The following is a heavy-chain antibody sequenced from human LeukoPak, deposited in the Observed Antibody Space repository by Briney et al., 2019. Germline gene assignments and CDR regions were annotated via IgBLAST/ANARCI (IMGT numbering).Heavy chain of an antibody. CDR3: AKAVSHSYFDF. D-gene: IGHD6-19*01. CDR1: GFTFSNYN. Sequence: PGGSLRLSCAACGFTFSNYNMNWVRQRPGKGLEWVSSVSEIGSYKYYTDSVQGRFTISRDNAKNSLYLQMNSLRAEDTALYFCAKAVSHSYFDFWGQGTLVNVSA. J-gene: IGHJ4*02. CDR2: VSEIGSYK. V-gene: IGHV3-21*04.